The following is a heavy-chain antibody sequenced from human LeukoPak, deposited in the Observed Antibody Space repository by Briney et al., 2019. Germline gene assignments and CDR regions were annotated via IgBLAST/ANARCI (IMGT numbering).Heavy chain of an antibody. CDR2: ISHSGSP. CDR3: AREGRENIAIGVD. Sequence: PSETLSLTCTVSGYSISSGYYWGWFRQTPGRGLEWIVSISHSGSPYYNPSLKSRVTISEDLSRNVFSLTLNSVTAADAAVYYCAREGRENIAIGVDWGQGALVTVSS. D-gene: IGHD3-16*02. CDR1: GYSISSGYY. J-gene: IGHJ4*02. V-gene: IGHV4-38-2*02.